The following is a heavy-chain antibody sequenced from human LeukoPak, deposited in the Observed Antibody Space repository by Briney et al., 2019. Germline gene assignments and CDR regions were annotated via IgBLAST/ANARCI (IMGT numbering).Heavy chain of an antibody. CDR3: ARETTYYYDSSGYYSSGYFDY. D-gene: IGHD3-22*01. J-gene: IGHJ4*02. Sequence: PSETLSLTCTVSGGSISSYYWSWIRQPPGKGLEWIGYIYYSGSTNYNPSLKSRVTISVDTSKNQFSLKLSSVTAADTAVYYCARETTYYYDSSGYYSSGYFDYWGQGTLVTVSS. CDR1: GGSISSYY. V-gene: IGHV4-59*12. CDR2: IYYSGST.